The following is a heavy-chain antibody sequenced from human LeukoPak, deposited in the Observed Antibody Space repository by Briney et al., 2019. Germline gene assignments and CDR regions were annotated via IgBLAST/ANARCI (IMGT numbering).Heavy chain of an antibody. CDR3: AKDHLPGIVVPGRDY. Sequence: GGSLRLSCAASGFTFSNYGMSWVRQAPGKGLEWVSAISGSGGTTYYADSVKGRFTISRDNSKNTLYLQLNSLRAEDTAVYYCAKDHLPGIVVPGRDYWGQGTLVTVSS. CDR1: GFTFSNYG. V-gene: IGHV3-23*01. CDR2: ISGSGGTT. J-gene: IGHJ4*02. D-gene: IGHD6-19*01.